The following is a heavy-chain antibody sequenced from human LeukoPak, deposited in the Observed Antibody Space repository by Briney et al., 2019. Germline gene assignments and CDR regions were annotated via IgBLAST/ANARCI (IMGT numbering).Heavy chain of an antibody. CDR2: INPNSGGT. CDR3: ARAYIAADPTPTRSPFDY. J-gene: IGHJ4*02. Sequence: GSSVKVSCKASGGTFSSYAISWVRQAPGQGLEWRGWINPNSGGTNYAQKFQCWVTMTRDTSISTAYMELSRLSSDDTAVYYCARAYIAADPTPTRSPFDYWGQGTLVTVSS. D-gene: IGHD6-13*01. V-gene: IGHV1-2*04. CDR1: GGTFSSYA.